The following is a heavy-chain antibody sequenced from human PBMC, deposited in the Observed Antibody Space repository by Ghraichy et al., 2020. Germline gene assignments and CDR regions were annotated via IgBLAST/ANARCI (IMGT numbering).Heavy chain of an antibody. V-gene: IGHV1-2*02. D-gene: IGHD3-10*01. CDR2: INPNSGGT. CDR1: GYTFTGYY. CDR3: ARDLSMVRGHPSAGMDV. J-gene: IGHJ6*02. Sequence: ASVKVSCKASGYTFTGYYMHWVRQAPGQGLEWMGWINPNSGGTNYAQKFQGRVTMTRDTSISTAYMELSRLRSDDTAVYYCARDLSMVRGHPSAGMDVWGQGTTVTVSS.